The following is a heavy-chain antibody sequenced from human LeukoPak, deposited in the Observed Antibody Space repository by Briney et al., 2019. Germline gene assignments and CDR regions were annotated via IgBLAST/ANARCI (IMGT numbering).Heavy chain of an antibody. Sequence: PSETLSLTCTVSGGSTTNSYWSWIRHSAGTGMEWIGRIHVTGSTNYNPSLTSRVSMSLDMPTNQFSLTLSAVTVADTATYYCARIFDRDVWGQGTLVTVSP. D-gene: IGHD3-9*01. CDR1: GGSTTNSY. J-gene: IGHJ3*01. CDR2: IHVTGST. V-gene: IGHV4-4*07. CDR3: ARIFDRDV.